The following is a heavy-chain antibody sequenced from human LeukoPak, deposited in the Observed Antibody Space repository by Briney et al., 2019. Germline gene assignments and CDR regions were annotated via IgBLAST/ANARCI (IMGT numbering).Heavy chain of an antibody. D-gene: IGHD6-6*01. CDR3: AKDWSIAARRRGGSFDY. CDR1: GFTFDDYA. Sequence: PGGSLRLSCAASGFTFDDYAMHWVRQAPGKGLEWVSPISGDGGSTFYADSVKGRFTISRENRKNSLYLQMNSLRTEDTALYYCAKDWSIAARRRGGSFDYWGQGTLVTVSS. V-gene: IGHV3-43*02. J-gene: IGHJ4*02. CDR2: ISGDGGST.